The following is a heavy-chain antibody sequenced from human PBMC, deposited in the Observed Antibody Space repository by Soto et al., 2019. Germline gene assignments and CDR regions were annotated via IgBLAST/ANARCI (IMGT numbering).Heavy chain of an antibody. Sequence: QVQLVQSGAEVKKPGSSVKVSCKASGGTFSSYAISWVRQAPGQGLEWMGGIIPIFGTANYAQKFQGRVTITADESKSPAYMELSSLRSEDTAVYYCARVPRITMVRGVRYNWFDPWGQGTLVTVSS. V-gene: IGHV1-69*01. CDR3: ARVPRITMVRGVRYNWFDP. D-gene: IGHD3-10*01. CDR1: GGTFSSYA. J-gene: IGHJ5*02. CDR2: IIPIFGTA.